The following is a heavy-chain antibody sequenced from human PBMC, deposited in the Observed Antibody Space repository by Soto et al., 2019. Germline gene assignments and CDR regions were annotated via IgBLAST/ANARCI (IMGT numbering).Heavy chain of an antibody. V-gene: IGHV3-23*01. D-gene: IGHD3-16*01. CDR2: ISGSGGST. CDR3: AKVTSYDYIWGSYSNLQYFDY. Sequence: EVQLLESGGGLVQPGGSLRLSCAASGFTFSSYAMSWVRQAPGKGLEWVSAISGSGGSTYYADSVKGRFTISRDNSKNTLYLQMNRLRAEDTAVYYCAKVTSYDYIWGSYSNLQYFDYWGQGTLVTVSS. J-gene: IGHJ4*02. CDR1: GFTFSSYA.